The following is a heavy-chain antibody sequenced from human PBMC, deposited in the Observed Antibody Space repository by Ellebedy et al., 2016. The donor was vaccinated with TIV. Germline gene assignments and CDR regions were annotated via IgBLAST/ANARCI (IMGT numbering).Heavy chain of an antibody. CDR3: AGRGY. J-gene: IGHJ4*02. CDR1: GFTFSSKS. CDR2: FNTDRPYT. Sequence: GGSLRLXCAASGFTFSSKSMNWVRQAPGKGLEWVAAFNTDRPYTYYADSVKGRFTISRDTDKNSLYLQMNSLRAEDTAVYYCAGRGYWGQGTLVTVSS. V-gene: IGHV3-21*01.